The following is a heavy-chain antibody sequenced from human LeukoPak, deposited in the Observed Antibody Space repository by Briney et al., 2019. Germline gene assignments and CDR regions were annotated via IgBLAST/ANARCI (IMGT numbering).Heavy chain of an antibody. D-gene: IGHD5-12*01. Sequence: GRSLRLSCAASGFTFSSYAMHWVRQAPGKGLEWVAVISYDGSNKYYADSVKGRFTISRDNSKNTLYLQMNSLRAEDTAVYYCARGGYDYVGYFDYWGQGTLVTVSS. CDR3: ARGGYDYVGYFDY. J-gene: IGHJ4*02. CDR1: GFTFSSYA. V-gene: IGHV3-30-3*01. CDR2: ISYDGSNK.